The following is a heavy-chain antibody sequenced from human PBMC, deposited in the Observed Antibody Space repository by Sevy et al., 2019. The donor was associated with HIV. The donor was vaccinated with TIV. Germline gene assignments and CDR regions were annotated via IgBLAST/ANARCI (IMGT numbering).Heavy chain of an antibody. V-gene: IGHV4-59*01. CDR3: ARAPPVRSGDDSLNWFAP. CDR1: GGSISAYY. Sequence: SETLSLTCTVSGGSISAYYWSWIRQPPGKGLEWIGYIHYTANTKYNPSLESRVTISVDTSKNQFSLKLSSVTAADTAIYYCARAPPVRSGDDSLNWFAPWGQGTLVTVSS. CDR2: IHYTANT. D-gene: IGHD5-12*01. J-gene: IGHJ5*02.